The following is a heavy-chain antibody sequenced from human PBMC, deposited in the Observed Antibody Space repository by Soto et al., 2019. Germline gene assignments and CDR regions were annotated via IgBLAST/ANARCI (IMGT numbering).Heavy chain of an antibody. Sequence: SETLSLTCTVSGGSISSAGYYWSWIRQHPGKGLEWIGCIYYSGSTYYTPSLRSRVSISLDTSKNQFSLKLSSVTAADTAVYYCARQGRAGDAFDIWGQGTMVTVS. V-gene: IGHV4-31*03. J-gene: IGHJ3*02. CDR3: ARQGRAGDAFDI. CDR1: GGSISSAGYY. CDR2: IYYSGST.